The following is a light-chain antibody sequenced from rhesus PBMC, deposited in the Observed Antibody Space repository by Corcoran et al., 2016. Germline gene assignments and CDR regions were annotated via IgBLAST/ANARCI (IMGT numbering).Light chain of an antibody. J-gene: IGKJ2*01. Sequence: DIVMTQSPDSLAVSLGERVTINCKSSQSLLYSSNNKNYLAWYQQKPGQAPKLLIYWASTREIGVPNRFSGGGSGTDFTLTISGLQAADVAVYYCQQFYSSPYSFGQGTKVEIK. CDR2: WAS. V-gene: IGKV4-1*01. CDR3: QQFYSSPYS. CDR1: QSLLYSSNNKNY.